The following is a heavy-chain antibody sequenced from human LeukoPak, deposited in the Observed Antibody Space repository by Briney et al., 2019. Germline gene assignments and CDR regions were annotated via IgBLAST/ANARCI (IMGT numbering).Heavy chain of an antibody. D-gene: IGHD4-11*01. J-gene: IGHJ4*02. CDR3: ASNYGG. V-gene: IGHV3-7*03. Sequence: GGSLRLSCAASGFTFNTYTMNWVRQAPGKGLEWVANIKQDGSEKYYVDSVRGRFTISRDNAKNSLSLQMNSLRAEDTAVYYCASNYGGWGQGTLVTVSS. CDR2: IKQDGSEK. CDR1: GFTFNTYT.